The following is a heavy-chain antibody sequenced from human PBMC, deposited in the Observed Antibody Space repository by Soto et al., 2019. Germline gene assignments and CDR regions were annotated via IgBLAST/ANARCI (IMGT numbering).Heavy chain of an antibody. J-gene: IGHJ6*02. Sequence: SVKVSCKASGGTLSSYAISWVRQDNGQGLEWMGGIIPIFGTANYAQKFQGRVTITADESTSTAYMELSSLRSEDTAVYYCASAETTVTTKLNYYYYGMDVWGQGTTVTVSS. V-gene: IGHV1-69*13. D-gene: IGHD4-17*01. CDR3: ASAETTVTTKLNYYYYGMDV. CDR1: GGTLSSYA. CDR2: IIPIFGTA.